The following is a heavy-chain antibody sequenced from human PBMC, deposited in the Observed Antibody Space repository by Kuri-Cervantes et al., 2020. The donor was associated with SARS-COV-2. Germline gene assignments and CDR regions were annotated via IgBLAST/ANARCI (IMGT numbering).Heavy chain of an antibody. Sequence: GESLKFSYEAAGFTFSSYWMHWVRQAPGKGLVWVSRINSDGSSTSYADSVKGRFTISRDNAKNTLYLQMNSLRAEDTAVYYCARDRYDFWSGLGYYYYGMDVWGQGTPVTVSS. V-gene: IGHV3-74*01. D-gene: IGHD3-3*01. CDR1: GFTFSSYW. CDR3: ARDRYDFWSGLGYYYYGMDV. J-gene: IGHJ6*02. CDR2: INSDGSST.